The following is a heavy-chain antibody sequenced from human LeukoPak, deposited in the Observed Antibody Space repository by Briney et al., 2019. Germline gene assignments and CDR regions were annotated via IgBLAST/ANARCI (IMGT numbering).Heavy chain of an antibody. CDR3: ARKGFGGYNSAHPPGAFDI. J-gene: IGHJ3*02. V-gene: IGHV3-30*04. CDR2: ISYDGSNK. D-gene: IGHD5-24*01. CDR1: GFTFSSYA. Sequence: GGSPRLSCAASGFTFSSYAMHWVRQAPGKGLEWVAVISYDGSNKYYANSVKGRFTISRDNSKNTLYLQMNSLRAEDTAVYYCARKGFGGYNSAHPPGAFDIWGQGTMVTVSS.